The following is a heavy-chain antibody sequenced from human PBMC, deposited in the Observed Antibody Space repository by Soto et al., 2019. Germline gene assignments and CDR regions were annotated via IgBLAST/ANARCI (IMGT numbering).Heavy chain of an antibody. J-gene: IGHJ4*02. V-gene: IGHV3-11*01. CDR2: IDTSGTKI. CDR3: ASHYDMWSGYLSPVDY. Sequence: GSLRLSCAASGYTFSDYYMSWIRQAPGKGLEWISYIDTSGTKIYYADSVKGRFTITRDNAKNSLYLEMNSLRDEDTAVYYCASHYDMWSGYLSPVDYWGQGTLVTVSS. D-gene: IGHD3-3*01. CDR1: GYTFSDYY.